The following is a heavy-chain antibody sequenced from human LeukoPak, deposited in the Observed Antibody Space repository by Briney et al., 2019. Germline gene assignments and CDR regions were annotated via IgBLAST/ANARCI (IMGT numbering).Heavy chain of an antibody. CDR3: ARDPAASDDFDI. CDR2: ISSNGGST. Sequence: GGCVRLSCASSGFALTITVSNWVRQAPAKGQEYVSAISSNGGSTYYATSVKGRFTISRDNSKNTLYLQMGSLRAEDMAVYYCARDPAASDDFDIWGQGTMVTVSS. V-gene: IGHV3-64*01. J-gene: IGHJ3*02. CDR1: GFALTITV.